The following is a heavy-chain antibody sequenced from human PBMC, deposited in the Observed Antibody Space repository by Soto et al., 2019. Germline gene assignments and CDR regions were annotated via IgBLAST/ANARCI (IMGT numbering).Heavy chain of an antibody. J-gene: IGHJ6*02. D-gene: IGHD1-1*01. CDR1: GFIFSDYS. CDR3: ARALPNWYGGDYRYGLDV. V-gene: IGHV3-11*01. CDR2: ISGRGSST. Sequence: PGGSLRLSCVASGFIFSDYSMSWIRQAPGRGLEWVSHISGRGSSTPYADSVKGRFTISRDNGKNSLDLQMNSLRADDTAVYYCARALPNWYGGDYRYGLDVWGQGTTVTVSS.